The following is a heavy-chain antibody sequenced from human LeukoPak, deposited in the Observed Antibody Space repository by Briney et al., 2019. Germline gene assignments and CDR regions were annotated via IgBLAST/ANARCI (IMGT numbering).Heavy chain of an antibody. CDR1: GGSISSYY. D-gene: IGHD3-9*01. Sequence: PSETLSLACTVSGGSISSYYWSWIRQPPGKGLEWIGYIYYSGSTNYNPSLKSRVTISVDTSKNQFSLKLSSVTAADTAVYYCARVPLTGYYYFDYWGQGTLDTVSS. CDR3: ARVPLTGYYYFDY. J-gene: IGHJ4*02. V-gene: IGHV4-59*01. CDR2: IYYSGST.